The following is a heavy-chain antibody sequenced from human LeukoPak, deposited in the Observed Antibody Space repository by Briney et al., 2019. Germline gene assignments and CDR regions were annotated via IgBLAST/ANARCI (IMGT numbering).Heavy chain of an antibody. CDR3: AKGLGSGSFLFDY. CDR2: IRGSGGST. V-gene: IGHV3-23*01. Sequence: SLTLSCAASGFSLSSYAMSWVRHAPGKVLEWVSAIRGSGGSTYYADSVKGRFTISRDNSKNTLYLQMNSLRAEDTAVYYCAKGLGSGSFLFDYWGQGTLVTVSS. CDR1: GFSLSSYA. J-gene: IGHJ4*02. D-gene: IGHD3-10*02.